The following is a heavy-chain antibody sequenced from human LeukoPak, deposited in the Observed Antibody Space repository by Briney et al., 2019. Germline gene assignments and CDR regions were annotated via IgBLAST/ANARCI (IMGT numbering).Heavy chain of an antibody. CDR3: AKALLYYDSSGPTDY. J-gene: IGHJ4*02. D-gene: IGHD3-22*01. CDR2: ISRNSRHV. CDR1: GFTFSGYS. V-gene: IGHV3-21*01. Sequence: SGGSLRLSCAASGFTFSGYSMNWVRQAPGKGLEGVSSISRNSRHVYYGGSVWGGFTISRDDARNSLFLEMNSLRAEDTAVYYCAKALLYYDSSGPTDYWGQGTLVTVSS.